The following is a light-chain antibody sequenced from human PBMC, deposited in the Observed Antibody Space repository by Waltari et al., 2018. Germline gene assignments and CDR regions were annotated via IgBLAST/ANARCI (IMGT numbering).Light chain of an antibody. CDR1: QIVSSN. V-gene: IGKV3-15*01. CDR2: DAS. CDR3: QQYNNWPRT. Sequence: EIVMTQSPATLSVSPGESATLSCRASQIVSSNLAWFQQIPGQAPRLLIYDASTRATGIPARFSGSGSGTEFTLTISSLQSEDFAVYYCQQYNNWPRTFGQGTKVEIK. J-gene: IGKJ1*01.